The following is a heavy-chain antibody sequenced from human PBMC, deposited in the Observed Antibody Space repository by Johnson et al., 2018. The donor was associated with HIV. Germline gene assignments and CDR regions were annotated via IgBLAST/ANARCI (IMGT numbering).Heavy chain of an antibody. D-gene: IGHD3-3*01. CDR2: INWNSGST. V-gene: IGHV3-11*06. CDR1: GFIFSDYY. CDR3: AKNLGESENEGGGADYYDFGRDYPGQGPRGVLGTFDI. J-gene: IGHJ3*02. Sequence: QVKLVESGGALVNPGGSLRLSCGASGFIFSDYYMSWIRQAPGKGLEWVSGINWNSGSTSYADSVKGQFSISRDNAKNSLYLQMNSLRAEDTAVYYCAKNLGESENEGGGADYYDFGRDYPGQGPRGVLGTFDIWGQGTVVTVSS.